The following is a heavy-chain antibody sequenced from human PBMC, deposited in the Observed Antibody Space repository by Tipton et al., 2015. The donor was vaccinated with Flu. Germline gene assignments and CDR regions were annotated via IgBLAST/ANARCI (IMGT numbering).Heavy chain of an antibody. Sequence: SLRLSCAASGFAFSIYAMSWVRQAPGMGLVWVSRINSDGTITNSADSVEGRFTISRDNAKNMLYLQMNSLRDEDTAVYYCARDRGGSYYATDTFDFWGQGALVTVSS. V-gene: IGHV3-74*01. CDR2: INSDGTIT. CDR3: ARDRGGSYYATDTFDF. D-gene: IGHD1-26*01. CDR1: GFAFSIYA. J-gene: IGHJ3*01.